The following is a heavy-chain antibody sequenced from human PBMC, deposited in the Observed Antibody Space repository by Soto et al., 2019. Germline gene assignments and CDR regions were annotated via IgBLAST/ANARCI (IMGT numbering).Heavy chain of an antibody. D-gene: IGHD2-8*02. Sequence: PSETLSLTCVVSGGSFSGYYWTWIRQAPGKGLEWIGEVDHSGSTRYNPSLKSRVTMSGDTSKNQFSLSLSSVTAADTAVYYCARDKITGLFDYWGQGTLVTVSS. CDR1: GGSFSGYY. V-gene: IGHV4-34*01. CDR3: ARDKITGLFDY. CDR2: VDHSGST. J-gene: IGHJ4*02.